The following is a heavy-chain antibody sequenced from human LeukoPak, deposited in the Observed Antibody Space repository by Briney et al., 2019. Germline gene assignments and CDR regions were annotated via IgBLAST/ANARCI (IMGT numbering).Heavy chain of an antibody. J-gene: IGHJ4*02. Sequence: ASVKVSCKASGYSFTGYYTHWVRQASGQGLEWMGWINPTSGGTNSAQKFQGRVTMTRDTSISTAYMDLISLRSDDTAVYYCARSPPWGSKGYYDYWGQGTLVTVSS. CDR1: GYSFTGYY. V-gene: IGHV1-2*02. CDR3: ARSPPWGSKGYYDY. D-gene: IGHD3-16*01. CDR2: INPTSGGT.